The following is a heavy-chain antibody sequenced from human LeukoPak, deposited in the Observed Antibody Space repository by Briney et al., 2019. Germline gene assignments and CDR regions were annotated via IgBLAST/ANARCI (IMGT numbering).Heavy chain of an antibody. CDR3: ARDQAFDPYYYDSPLYYFDY. CDR2: ISSGSTTI. CDR1: GFTFSSYG. V-gene: IGHV3-48*04. D-gene: IGHD3-22*01. Sequence: PGGSLRLSCAASGFTFSSYGMNWVRQAPGKGLEWVSYISSGSTTIYYADSVKGRFTISRDNAKNSLYLQMNSLRAEDTAVYYCARDQAFDPYYYDSPLYYFDYWGQGTLVTVSS. J-gene: IGHJ4*02.